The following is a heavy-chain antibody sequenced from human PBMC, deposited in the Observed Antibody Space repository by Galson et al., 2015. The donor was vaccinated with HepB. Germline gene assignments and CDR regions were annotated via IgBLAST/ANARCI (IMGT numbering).Heavy chain of an antibody. J-gene: IGHJ6*02. CDR1: GFTFSSYG. CDR3: ARALGGGYSGFYDYGMDV. V-gene: IGHV3-33*01. Sequence: SLRLSCAASGFTFSSYGMHWVRQAPGKGLEWVAVIWYDGRIKYYGDSVKGRFTISRDNSKNTLSLQLNSLRGDDTAVYYCARALGGGYSGFYDYGMDVWGQGTTVIVSS. CDR2: IWYDGRIK. D-gene: IGHD5-12*01.